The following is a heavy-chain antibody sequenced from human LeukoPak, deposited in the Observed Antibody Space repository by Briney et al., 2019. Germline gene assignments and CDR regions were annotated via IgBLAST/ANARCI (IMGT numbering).Heavy chain of an antibody. Sequence: GGSLRLSCAASGFTFSNAWMNWVRQAPGKGLEWVANIKQDGSEKYYVDSVRGRFTISRDNAKNSLSLQMNSLRAEDTAVYYCASNYGGWGQGTLVTVSS. D-gene: IGHD4-11*01. CDR3: ASNYGG. J-gene: IGHJ4*02. CDR1: GFTFSNAW. CDR2: IKQDGSEK. V-gene: IGHV3-7*03.